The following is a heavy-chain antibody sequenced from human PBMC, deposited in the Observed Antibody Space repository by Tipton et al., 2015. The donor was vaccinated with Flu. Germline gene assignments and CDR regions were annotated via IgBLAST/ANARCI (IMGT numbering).Heavy chain of an antibody. Sequence: LRLSCAVYGGSFSGYYWSWIRQPPGKGLEWIGEINHSGSTNYNPSPKSRVTISVDTSKNQFSLKLSSVTAADTAVYYCARSKVAAGTESFDYWGQGTLVTVSS. CDR3: ARSKVAAGTESFDY. CDR1: GGSFSGYY. CDR2: INHSGST. J-gene: IGHJ4*02. V-gene: IGHV4-34*01. D-gene: IGHD6-13*01.